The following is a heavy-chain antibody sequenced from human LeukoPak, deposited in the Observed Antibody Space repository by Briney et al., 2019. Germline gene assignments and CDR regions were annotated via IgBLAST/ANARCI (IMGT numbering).Heavy chain of an antibody. D-gene: IGHD6-19*01. CDR3: AKDTPYSSGWYGDALDI. J-gene: IGHJ3*02. V-gene: IGHV3-23*01. CDR1: GFTFSRYA. CDR2: ISGSGGST. Sequence: GGSLRLSCAASGFTFSRYAMSWVRQAPGTGLEWVSAISGSGGSTYYADSVKGRFTISRDNSKNTLYLQMNSLRAEDTAVYYCAKDTPYSSGWYGDALDIWGPGTMVTVSS.